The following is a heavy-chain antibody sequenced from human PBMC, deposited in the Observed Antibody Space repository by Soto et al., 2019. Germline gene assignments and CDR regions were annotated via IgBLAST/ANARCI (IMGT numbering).Heavy chain of an antibody. V-gene: IGHV3-21*04. Sequence: GSLRLSCEVSGFTFTIFGINWVRQAPGKGLEWVSSVSKSDYTYYSESVKGRFTISRDNAKNSVSLQMNNLRAEDTAVYYCAREDSIIIPAVADVWGQGTQVTVSS. D-gene: IGHD3-10*01. CDR3: AREDSIIIPAVADV. CDR1: GFTFTIFG. CDR2: VSKSDYT. J-gene: IGHJ4*02.